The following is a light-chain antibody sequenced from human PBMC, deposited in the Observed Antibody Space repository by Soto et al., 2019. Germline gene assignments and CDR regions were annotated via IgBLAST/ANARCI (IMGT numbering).Light chain of an antibody. CDR1: QSVGSRW. Sequence: EIVLTRSPGTVSLSPGERATLSCRASQSVGSRWLAWYQQKPGQAPRVLIYGAANRATGIPDRFSGSGSGTDFTLTISRLEPEDFAVYYCQQYYSSRTFGQGTKVEMK. J-gene: IGKJ1*01. V-gene: IGKV3-20*01. CDR3: QQYYSSRT. CDR2: GAA.